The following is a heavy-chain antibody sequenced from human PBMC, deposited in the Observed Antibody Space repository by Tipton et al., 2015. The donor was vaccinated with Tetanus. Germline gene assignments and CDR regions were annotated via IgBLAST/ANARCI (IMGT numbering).Heavy chain of an antibody. CDR1: GGSISSDAHY. V-gene: IGHV4-30-4*01. CDR3: ARDRRDFAYDSRGFYSPLYYFDN. Sequence: TLSLTCTVSGGSISSDAHYWSWIRQAPGKGLERLGYISHSGTTNYNPSLMSRVTLSLDTARGQFSLKLTSVTAADAAVYFCARDRRDFAYDSRGFYSPLYYFDNWGQGVRVTVSS. J-gene: IGHJ4*02. CDR2: ISHSGTT. D-gene: IGHD3-22*01.